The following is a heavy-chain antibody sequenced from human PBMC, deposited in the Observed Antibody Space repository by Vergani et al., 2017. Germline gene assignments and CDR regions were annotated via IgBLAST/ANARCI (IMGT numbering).Heavy chain of an antibody. J-gene: IGHJ1*01. Sequence: QVQLVQSGAEVKKPGASVKVSCKDSGYTFSTYGISWVRQAPGQGLEWMGWISAYNGNPNYPEKFQGRLTMTTDTSTRTAYMELRSLSSDDTAVYYCARYLIEKDTYCRSGFWVPGTQVTVSS. CDR3: ARYLIEKDTYCRSGF. D-gene: IGHD6-25*01. V-gene: IGHV1-18*01. CDR1: GYTFSTYG. CDR2: ISAYNGNP.